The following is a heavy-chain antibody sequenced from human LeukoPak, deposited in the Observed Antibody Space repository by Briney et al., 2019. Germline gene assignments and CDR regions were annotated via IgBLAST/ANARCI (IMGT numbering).Heavy chain of an antibody. D-gene: IGHD3-22*01. V-gene: IGHV3-9*01. CDR1: GFTFDDYA. CDR3: AKAPYDSSGLDY. Sequence: GGSLRLSCAASGFTFDDYAMHWVRQAPGKGLEWVSGISWNSGSIGYADSVKGRFTISRDNAKSSLYLQMNSLRAEDTALYYCAKAPYDSSGLDYWGQGTLVTVSS. CDR2: ISWNSGSI. J-gene: IGHJ4*02.